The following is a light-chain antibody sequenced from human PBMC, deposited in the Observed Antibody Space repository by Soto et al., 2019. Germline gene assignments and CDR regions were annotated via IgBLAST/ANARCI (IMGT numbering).Light chain of an antibody. J-gene: IGLJ3*02. CDR2: EDT. CDR3: QVWDTYTLSGV. CDR1: NIETKG. V-gene: IGLV3-21*02. Sequence: SSELTQPPSVSGAPGQTASITCGGDNIETKGVHWYQRKPGQAPILVFYEDTDRPSGIPDRFSGSNSGNTATLTISRVEGGDEADFYCQVWDTYTLSGVFGGGTKLTVL.